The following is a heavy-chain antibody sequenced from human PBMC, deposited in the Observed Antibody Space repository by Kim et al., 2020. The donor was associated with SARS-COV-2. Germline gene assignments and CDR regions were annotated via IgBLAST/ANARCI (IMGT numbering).Heavy chain of an antibody. Sequence: SETLSLTCTVSGGSISSSSYYWGWIRQPPGKGLEWIGSIYYSGSTYYNPSLKSRVTISVDTSKNQFSLKLSSVTAADTAVYYCARHNDIVVVPEPPDYWGQGTLVTVSS. D-gene: IGHD2-2*01. V-gene: IGHV4-39*01. CDR2: IYYSGST. J-gene: IGHJ4*02. CDR1: GGSISSSSYY. CDR3: ARHNDIVVVPEPPDY.